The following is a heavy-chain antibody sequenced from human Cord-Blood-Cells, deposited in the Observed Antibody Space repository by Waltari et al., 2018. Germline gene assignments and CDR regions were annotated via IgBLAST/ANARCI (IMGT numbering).Heavy chain of an antibody. CDR1: GGSISSSSYY. V-gene: IGHV4-39*01. Sequence: QLQLQESGPGLVKPSETLSLTCTVSGGSISSSSYYWGWIRQPPGKGLEWIGSIYYSVRTYYTPSLKSRVTISVDTSKNQFSLKLSSVTAADTAVYYCASRLIYGDYVGPDYWGQGTLVTVSS. D-gene: IGHD4-17*01. CDR2: IYYSVRT. CDR3: ASRLIYGDYVGPDY. J-gene: IGHJ4*02.